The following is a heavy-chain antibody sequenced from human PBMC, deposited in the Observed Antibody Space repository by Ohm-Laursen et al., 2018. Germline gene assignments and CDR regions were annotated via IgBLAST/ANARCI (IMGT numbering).Heavy chain of an antibody. CDR2: IYYSGST. D-gene: IGHD1-26*01. V-gene: IGHV4-31*03. CDR1: GGSISSGGYY. J-gene: IGHJ4*02. Sequence: SQTLSLTCTVSGGSISSGGYYWSWIRQHPGKGLEWIGYIYYSGSTNYNPSLKSRVTISVDTSKNQFSLKLSSVTAADTAVYYCARDFPLVGATRYFDYWGQGTLVTVSS. CDR3: ARDFPLVGATRYFDY.